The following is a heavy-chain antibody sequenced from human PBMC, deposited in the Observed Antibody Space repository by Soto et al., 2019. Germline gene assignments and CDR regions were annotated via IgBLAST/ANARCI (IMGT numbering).Heavy chain of an antibody. CDR2: ISAYNGNT. J-gene: IGHJ3*02. D-gene: IGHD3-22*01. Sequence: ASVKVSCKASGYTFTSYGISWVRQAPGQGLEWMGWISAYNGNTNYAQKLQGRVTMTTDTSTSTAYMELRSLRSDDTAVYYCAGGAASYYYDSSGWFAFDIWGQGTMVTVSS. V-gene: IGHV1-18*04. CDR3: AGGAASYYYDSSGWFAFDI. CDR1: GYTFTSYG.